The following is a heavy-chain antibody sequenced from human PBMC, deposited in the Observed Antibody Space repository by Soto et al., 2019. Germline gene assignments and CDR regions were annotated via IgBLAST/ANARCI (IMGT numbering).Heavy chain of an antibody. V-gene: IGHV3-73*02. CDR3: TRHLYGDYFFDY. J-gene: IGHJ4*02. Sequence: EVQLVESGGDLVQSGGSLKLSCAASGFNFSGSAMHWVRQASGKGLEWVGRIRTKANSYATAYAASVKGRFTISRDDSKNMAYLQMNSLKTEDTAVYYCTRHLYGDYFFDYWGQGTLVTVSS. CDR2: IRTKANSYAT. CDR1: GFNFSGSA. D-gene: IGHD4-17*01.